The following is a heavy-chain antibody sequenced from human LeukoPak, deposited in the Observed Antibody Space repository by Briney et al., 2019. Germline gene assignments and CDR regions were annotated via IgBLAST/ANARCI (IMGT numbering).Heavy chain of an antibody. CDR3: ARDDGGPYYYYGMDV. Sequence: ASVKVSCKASGYTFTSYGISWVRQAPGQGLEWTGWISAYNGNTNYAQKLQGRVTMTTDTSTSTAYMELRSLRSDDTAVYYCARDDGGPYYYYGMDVWGQGTTVTVSS. CDR2: ISAYNGNT. CDR1: GYTFTSYG. V-gene: IGHV1-18*01. D-gene: IGHD3-16*01. J-gene: IGHJ6*02.